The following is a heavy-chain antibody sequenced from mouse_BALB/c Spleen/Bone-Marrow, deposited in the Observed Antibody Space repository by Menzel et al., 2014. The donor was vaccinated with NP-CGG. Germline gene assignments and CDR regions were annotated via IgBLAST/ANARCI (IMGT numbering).Heavy chain of an antibody. CDR3: ARDPISTEPMDY. CDR2: IWAGGST. V-gene: IGHV2-9*02. Sequence: VKPVESGPGLVAPSQCLSITCTVSGFSLTSYGVHWVRQPPGKGLEWLGVIWAGGSTNYNSALMSNLSISKDNSKSQVFVKMNSLQTDDTAMYYCARDPISTEPMDYWGQGTSVTVSS. J-gene: IGHJ4*01. D-gene: IGHD1-1*01. CDR1: GFSLTSYG.